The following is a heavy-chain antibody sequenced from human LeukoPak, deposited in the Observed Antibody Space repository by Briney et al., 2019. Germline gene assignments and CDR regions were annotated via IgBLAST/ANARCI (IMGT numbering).Heavy chain of an antibody. CDR1: GFTFSSYA. CDR2: TSYDGSNK. V-gene: IGHV3-30-3*01. J-gene: IGHJ5*02. CDR3: ARETGTTSWGWFDP. Sequence: PGGSLRLSCAASGFTFSSYAMHWVRQAPGKGLEWVAVTSYDGSNKYYADSVKGRFTISRDNSKNTLYLQMNSLRAEDTAVYYCARETGTTSWGWFDPWGQGTLVTVSS. D-gene: IGHD1-7*01.